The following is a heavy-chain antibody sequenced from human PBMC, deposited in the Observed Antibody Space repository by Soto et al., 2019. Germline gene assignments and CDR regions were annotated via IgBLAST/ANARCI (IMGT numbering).Heavy chain of an antibody. V-gene: IGHV3-21*01. CDR1: GFPFSSYS. CDR3: ARGSRSSGAARPRNYYYYMDV. J-gene: IGHJ6*03. CDR2: ISSSSSYI. D-gene: IGHD6-6*01. Sequence: PGGSLRLSCAASGFPFSSYSMNLVRTAPGKGLEWVSSISSSSSYIYYADSVKGRFTISRDNAKNSLYLQMNSLRAEDTAVYYCARGSRSSGAARPRNYYYYMDVWGKGTTVTVSS.